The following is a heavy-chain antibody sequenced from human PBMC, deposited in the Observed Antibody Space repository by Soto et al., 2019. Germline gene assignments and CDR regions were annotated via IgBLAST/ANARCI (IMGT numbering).Heavy chain of an antibody. V-gene: IGHV3-30*18. D-gene: IGHD1-26*01. CDR2: MSHDGSAK. CDR3: AKRGILGAQGMAYFDL. Sequence: QVQLVESGGGVVQPGRSLRLSCTASGFTFSDYAMHWVRQAPGKGLEWVAVMSHDGSAKYHADSVKGRFTISRDNSKNTLYLQMNSLGLEDMSIYHCAKRGILGAQGMAYFDLWGRGTLVTVSS. CDR1: GFTFSDYA. J-gene: IGHJ2*01.